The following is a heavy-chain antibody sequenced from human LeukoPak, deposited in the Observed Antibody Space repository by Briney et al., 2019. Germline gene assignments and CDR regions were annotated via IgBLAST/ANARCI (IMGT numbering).Heavy chain of an antibody. V-gene: IGHV1-2*02. CDR1: GYTFTGYY. Sequence: EASVKVSRKASGYTFTGYYMHWVRQAPGQGLEWMGWINPNSGGTNYAQKFQGRVTMTGDTSISTVYMELSRLRSDDTAVYYCSVLWFGELTTHDYWGQGTLVTVSS. D-gene: IGHD3-10*01. CDR2: INPNSGGT. J-gene: IGHJ4*02. CDR3: SVLWFGELTTHDY.